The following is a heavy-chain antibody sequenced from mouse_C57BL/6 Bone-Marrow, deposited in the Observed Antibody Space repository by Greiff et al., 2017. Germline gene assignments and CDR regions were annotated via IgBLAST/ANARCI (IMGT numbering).Heavy chain of an antibody. CDR2: ISYDGSN. V-gene: IGHV3-6*01. CDR3: ASDGYYWYFDV. Sequence: EVHLVESGPGLVKPSQSLSLTCSVTGYSITSGYYWNWIRQFPGNKLEWMGYISYDGSNNYNPSLKNRISITRDPSKNQFFLKLNSVTTEDTATYYCASDGYYWYFDVWGTGTTVTVSS. CDR1: GYSITSGYY. J-gene: IGHJ1*03. D-gene: IGHD2-2*01.